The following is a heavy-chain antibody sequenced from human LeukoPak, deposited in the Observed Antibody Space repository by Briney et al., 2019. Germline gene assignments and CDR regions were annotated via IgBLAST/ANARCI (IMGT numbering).Heavy chain of an antibody. Sequence: SETLSLTCSVSGGAISSSLYWSWIRQVPGKGLEWIGYIHYGGSASYNPSLKSRIVISVDTSKNQFSLELRSVTAADTAVYYCASDSASSRWSRWGQGTLVTVSS. CDR3: ASDSASSRWSR. D-gene: IGHD4-23*01. CDR1: GGAISSSLY. V-gene: IGHV4-31*03. J-gene: IGHJ4*02. CDR2: IHYGGSA.